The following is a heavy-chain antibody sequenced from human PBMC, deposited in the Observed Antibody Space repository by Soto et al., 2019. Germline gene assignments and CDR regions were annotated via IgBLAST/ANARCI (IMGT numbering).Heavy chain of an antibody. J-gene: IGHJ4*02. D-gene: IGHD3-22*01. Sequence: QVQLVQSGAEVKKPGASVKVSCKASGYTFTSYSISWVRQAPGQGLEWMGWISAYNGNTHYAQKFQGRVTMTTVTSTNTAYMELRSLRSDDTAGYYCARDRITTPFDYWGQGTLVTVSS. CDR1: GYTFTSYS. V-gene: IGHV1-18*01. CDR3: ARDRITTPFDY. CDR2: ISAYNGNT.